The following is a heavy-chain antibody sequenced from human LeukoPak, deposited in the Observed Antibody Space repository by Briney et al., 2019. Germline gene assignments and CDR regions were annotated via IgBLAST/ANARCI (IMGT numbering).Heavy chain of an antibody. J-gene: IGHJ4*02. V-gene: IGHV1-69*13. CDR1: GGTFSSYA. CDR3: ASRYYYDSSGYYYY. Sequence: SVKVSCKASGGTFSSYAISWVRQAPGQGLEWMGGIIPIFGTANYAQKFQGRVTITADESTSTAYMELSSLRSEDTAVYYCASRYYYDSSGYYYYWGQGALVTVSS. CDR2: IIPIFGTA. D-gene: IGHD3-22*01.